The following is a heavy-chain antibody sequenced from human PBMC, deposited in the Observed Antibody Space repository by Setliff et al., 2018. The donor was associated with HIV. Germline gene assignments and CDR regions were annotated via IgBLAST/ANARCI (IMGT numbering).Heavy chain of an antibody. V-gene: IGHV3-13*01. CDR3: ARARDSSGYYPGAFDI. CDR2: IGTAGDT. Sequence: GGSLRLSCAASGFTFSSYDMHWVRQATGKGLEWVSAIGTAGDTYYPGSVKGRFTISRENAKNSVYLQMNSLRAGDTAVYYCARARDSSGYYPGAFDIWGQGTMVTVSS. J-gene: IGHJ3*02. CDR1: GFTFSSYD. D-gene: IGHD3-22*01.